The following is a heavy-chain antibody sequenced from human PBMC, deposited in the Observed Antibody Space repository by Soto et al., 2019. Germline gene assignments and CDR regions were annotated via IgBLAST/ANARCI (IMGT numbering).Heavy chain of an antibody. Sequence: GSAVKVSCKASGYTFTSYYMHWVRQAPGQGLEWMGIINPSGGSTSYAQKFQGRVTMTRDTSTSTVYMELSSLRSEDTAVYYCAREVRPTVTSLLLFASCGQGNLVTVYS. CDR3: AREVRPTVTSLLLFAS. CDR1: GYTFTSYY. CDR2: INPSGGST. J-gene: IGHJ5*02. V-gene: IGHV1-46*03. D-gene: IGHD4-17*01.